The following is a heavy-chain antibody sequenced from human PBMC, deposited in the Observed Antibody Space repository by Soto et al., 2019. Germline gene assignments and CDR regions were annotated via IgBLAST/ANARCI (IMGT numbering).Heavy chain of an antibody. CDR3: ARKRRDSSSWYNWFAP. Sequence: ASVKVSCRATGYTFTSYDINSVRQATGQGLEWMGWMTPNSGNTGSAQKLQGRVTMTRNTSITTAYMELTSRRPEDTAVYYCARKRRDSSSWYNWFAPWGQGTLVTVS. CDR2: MTPNSGNT. J-gene: IGHJ5*02. V-gene: IGHV1-8*01. CDR1: GYTFTSYD. D-gene: IGHD6-13*01.